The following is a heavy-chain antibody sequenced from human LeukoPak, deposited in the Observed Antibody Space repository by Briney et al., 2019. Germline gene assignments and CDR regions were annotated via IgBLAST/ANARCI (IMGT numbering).Heavy chain of an antibody. CDR2: ISSSSSYI. Sequence: PGGSLRLSCAASGFTFSSYSMNWVRQAPGKGLEWVPSISSSSSYIYYADSVKGRFTISRDNAKNSLYLQMNSLRAEDTAVYYCARDLLLTVVDLFDYWGQGTLVTVSS. CDR1: GFTFSSYS. D-gene: IGHD2-15*01. V-gene: IGHV3-21*01. J-gene: IGHJ4*02. CDR3: ARDLLLTVVDLFDY.